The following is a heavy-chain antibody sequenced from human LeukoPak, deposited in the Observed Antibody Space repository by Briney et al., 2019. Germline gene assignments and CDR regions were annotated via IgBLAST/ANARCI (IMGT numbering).Heavy chain of an antibody. CDR3: ARRPSDWYSPIDY. J-gene: IGHJ4*02. CDR2: MYHTGST. V-gene: IGHV4-61*02. CDR1: GGSISSGCYY. Sequence: SETLSLTCTVSGGSISSGCYYWTWIRQPAGKGLEWIGRMYHTGSTMYNPSFRSRVTISVDTSKNQFSLKLNSVTAADTAVYYCARRPSDWYSPIDYWGPGTLVTVSS. D-gene: IGHD6-19*01.